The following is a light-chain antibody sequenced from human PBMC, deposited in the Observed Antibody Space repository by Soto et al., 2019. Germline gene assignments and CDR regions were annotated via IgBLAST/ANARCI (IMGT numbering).Light chain of an antibody. J-gene: IGLJ1*01. CDR1: NIRSKS. Sequence: SYDLTQPPSVSVAPGQTARITYAGNNIRSKSVHWYQQRPGQAPVVVVYWDSDRPSGIPERFSGSNPRKTATLTISTGEFGYEADYYCQVWGNGGDPPYVFGPGTKVTVL. CDR2: WDS. V-gene: IGLV3-21*02. CDR3: QVWGNGGDPPYV.